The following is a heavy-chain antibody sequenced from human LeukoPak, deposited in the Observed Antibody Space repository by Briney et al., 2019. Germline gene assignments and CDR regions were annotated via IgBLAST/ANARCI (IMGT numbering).Heavy chain of an antibody. CDR2: ISSSSSYI. CDR3: ARDHSIVVVPAAMFVPFDY. CDR1: GFTFSSYS. Sequence: PGGSLRLSCAASGFTFSSYSMNWVRQAPGKGLEWVSSISSSSSYIYYADSVKGRFTISRDNDKNSLYLQMNSLRAEDTAEYYCARDHSIVVVPAAMFVPFDYWGQGTLVTVSS. V-gene: IGHV3-21*01. D-gene: IGHD2-2*01. J-gene: IGHJ4*02.